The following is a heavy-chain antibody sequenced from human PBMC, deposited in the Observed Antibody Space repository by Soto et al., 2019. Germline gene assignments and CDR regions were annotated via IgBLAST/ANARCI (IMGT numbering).Heavy chain of an antibody. Sequence: EVQLVESGGGLVQPGRSLRLSCAASGFTFDDYDIHWVRQAPGKGLEWVSGIRWNSGSIGYADSVKGRFTTSRDNAQNSLYLQMKSLRGEDTALYYCVKVRVYSTSWYYFDYWGQGTLVTVSS. J-gene: IGHJ4*02. CDR2: IRWNSGSI. CDR3: VKVRVYSTSWYYFDY. CDR1: GFTFDDYD. D-gene: IGHD6-13*01. V-gene: IGHV3-9*01.